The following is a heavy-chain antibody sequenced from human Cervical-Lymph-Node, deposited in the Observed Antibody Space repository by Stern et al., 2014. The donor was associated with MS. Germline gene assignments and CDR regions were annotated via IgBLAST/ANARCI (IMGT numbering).Heavy chain of an antibody. J-gene: IGHJ5*02. D-gene: IGHD2-15*01. CDR2: SYDRGSS. CDR1: GGSISRGDYY. V-gene: IGHV4-30-4*01. CDR3: ARGGECSGGNCYTWFDP. Sequence: QLQLQESGPGLVKPAQTLSLTCTVSGGSISRGDYYWSWIRQSPGKGLEWNGYSYDRGSSYYNPPLKSRVSISVDTSKNQFSLKLTSVTAADTAVYYCARGGECSGGNCYTWFDPWGQGILVTVSS.